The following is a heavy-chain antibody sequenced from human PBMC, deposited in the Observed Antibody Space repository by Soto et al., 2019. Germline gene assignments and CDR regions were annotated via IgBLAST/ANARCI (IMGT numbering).Heavy chain of an antibody. CDR2: IHDSGSI. CDR3: AKGITDTGGYYYYSMDV. V-gene: IGHV4-61*01. J-gene: IGHJ6*02. Sequence: SETLSLTCTVSTISVRSGTYYWSWVRQPSGQGLEWIGYIHDSGSIKYNPSLKNRVTISVDTAKNQFSLKLTSATAADTGVYYCAKGITDTGGYYYYSMDVWGQGTAVTVSS. D-gene: IGHD3-16*01. CDR1: TISVRSGTYY.